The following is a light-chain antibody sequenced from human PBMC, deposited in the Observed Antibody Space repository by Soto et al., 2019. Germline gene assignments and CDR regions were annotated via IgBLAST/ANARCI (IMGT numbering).Light chain of an antibody. Sequence: ESVLTQSPGTLSLSPGERATLSCRARQSVSSSDLAWYQQKPGQAPRLLIYGASSRATGIPDRFSGSGSGTDFPLTISRLEPEDFAVYYCQQYGSSPTWTFGRGTKVEIK. CDR2: GAS. CDR3: QQYGSSPTWT. CDR1: QSVSSSD. V-gene: IGKV3-20*01. J-gene: IGKJ1*01.